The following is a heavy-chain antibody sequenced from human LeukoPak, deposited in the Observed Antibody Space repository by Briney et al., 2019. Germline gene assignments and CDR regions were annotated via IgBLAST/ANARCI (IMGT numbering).Heavy chain of an antibody. CDR2: INHSGST. V-gene: IGHV4-34*01. CDR1: GGSFSGYY. D-gene: IGHD3-10*01. CDR3: ARVTGMVRGVITPRFDY. J-gene: IGHJ4*02. Sequence: SETLSLTCAVYGGSFSGYYWTWLRQPPGKGLEWLGEINHSGSTNYNPSLKSRVTISVDTSKNQFSLKLSSVTAADTAVYYCARVTGMVRGVITPRFDYWGQGTLVTVSS.